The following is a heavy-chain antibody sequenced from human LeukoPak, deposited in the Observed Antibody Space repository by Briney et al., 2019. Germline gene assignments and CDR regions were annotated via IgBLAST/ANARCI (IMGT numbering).Heavy chain of an antibody. J-gene: IGHJ4*01. D-gene: IGHD6-13*01. V-gene: IGHV3-7*03. Sequence: AGGSLRLSCAASGFTFSSYWMSWVRQAPGKGLEWVANIKQDGSEKYYVDSVKGRFTISRDNAKNSLYLQMNSLRAEDTAVYYCAKLATRAVAGAFDYWGHGTLVTVSS. CDR3: AKLATRAVAGAFDY. CDR2: IKQDGSEK. CDR1: GFTFSSYW.